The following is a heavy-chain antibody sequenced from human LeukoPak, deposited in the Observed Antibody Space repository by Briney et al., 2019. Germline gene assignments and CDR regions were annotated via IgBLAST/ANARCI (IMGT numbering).Heavy chain of an antibody. J-gene: IGHJ4*02. CDR3: ARVTGGYNLVDY. D-gene: IGHD5-24*01. CDR2: ISDDGGHT. Sequence: GGSLRLSCAASGFTFSSYWMHWVRHAPGKGLVWVSRISDDGGHTFHADSVKGRFAMSRDNSKNTLYLQMNSLRAEDTGVYYCARVTGGYNLVDYWGQGTLVTVSS. V-gene: IGHV3-74*01. CDR1: GFTFSSYW.